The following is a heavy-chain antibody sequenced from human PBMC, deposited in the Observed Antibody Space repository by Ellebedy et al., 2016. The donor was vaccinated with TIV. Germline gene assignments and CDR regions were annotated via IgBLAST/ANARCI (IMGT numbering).Heavy chain of an antibody. Sequence: GGSLRLSXVASGLTFSTYVMSWVRQAPGKGLEYVSTINDNGNSTYFADSVKGRFTISRDNSKNTLYLQMNSLRAEDTGVYYCAKNVIRKRVAGLNDYWGQGTLVIVSS. D-gene: IGHD6-19*01. V-gene: IGHV3-23*01. J-gene: IGHJ4*02. CDR2: INDNGNST. CDR3: AKNVIRKRVAGLNDY. CDR1: GLTFSTYV.